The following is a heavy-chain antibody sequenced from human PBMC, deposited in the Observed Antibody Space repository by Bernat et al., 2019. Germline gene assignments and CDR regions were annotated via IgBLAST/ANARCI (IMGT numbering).Heavy chain of an antibody. Sequence: QAQLVESGGGVVQPGRSLRLSCAASGFTFSSYGMHWVRQAPGKGLEWVAVISYDGSNIYYADSVKGRFTISRDNSKNTLYLQMNSLRAEDTAVYYCAKDIYSSGWYGIRTYYYGMDVWGQGTTVTVSS. D-gene: IGHD6-19*01. CDR3: AKDIYSSGWYGIRTYYYGMDV. CDR1: GFTFSSYG. J-gene: IGHJ6*02. V-gene: IGHV3-30*18. CDR2: ISYDGSNI.